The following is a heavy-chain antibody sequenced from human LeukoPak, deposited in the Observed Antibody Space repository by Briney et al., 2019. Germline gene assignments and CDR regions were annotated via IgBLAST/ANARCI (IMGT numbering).Heavy chain of an antibody. Sequence: GESLKISCKGSGYSFISYWIGWVRQMPGKGLEWMGIIYPGDSDTRYSPSFQGQVTISVDTSINTAYLQWISLKASDTAMYYCARHPIAAGGAYNWFDPWGQGTLVTVSS. CDR2: IYPGDSDT. V-gene: IGHV5-51*01. CDR3: ARHPIAAGGAYNWFDP. J-gene: IGHJ5*02. D-gene: IGHD6-13*01. CDR1: GYSFISYW.